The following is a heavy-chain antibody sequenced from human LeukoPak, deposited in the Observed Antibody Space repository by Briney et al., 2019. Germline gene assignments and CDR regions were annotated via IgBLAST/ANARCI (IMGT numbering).Heavy chain of an antibody. CDR2: IYYSGST. V-gene: IGHV4-31*03. CDR1: GASISSGGYY. CDR3: ARSSSTSFNWFDP. D-gene: IGHD2-2*01. Sequence: PSATLSLTRTVSGASISSGGYYWSWIRQHPGKGLEWIGYIYYSGSTYYNPSLKSRVTISVDTSKNQFSLKLSSVTAADTAVYYCARSSSTSFNWFDPWGQGTLVTVSS. J-gene: IGHJ5*02.